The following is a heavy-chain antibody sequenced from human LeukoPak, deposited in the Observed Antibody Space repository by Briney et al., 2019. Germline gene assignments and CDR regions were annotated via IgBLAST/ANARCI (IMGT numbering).Heavy chain of an antibody. V-gene: IGHV4-34*01. D-gene: IGHD2-15*01. CDR3: AIRAAREFDP. CDR2: INHSGST. Sequence: SETLSLTCAVYGGSFSGYYWSWIRQPPGKGLEWIGEINHSGSTNYNPSLKSRVTISVGTSKNQFSLKLSSVTAADTAVYYCAIRAAREFDPWGQGTLVTVSS. J-gene: IGHJ5*02. CDR1: GGSFSGYY.